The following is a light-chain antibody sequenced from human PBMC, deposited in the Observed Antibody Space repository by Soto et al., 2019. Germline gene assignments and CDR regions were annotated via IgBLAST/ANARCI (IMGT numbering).Light chain of an antibody. CDR1: SSDVGGYNY. J-gene: IGLJ2*01. CDR2: DVS. CDR3: SSYTSSSALGV. Sequence: QSALTQPASVSGSPGQSITISCTGTSSDVGGYNYVSWYQQHPGKAPKLMIYDVSNRPSGVSNRFSGSKSGNTGSLTISGLQADDEADDYCSSYTSSSALGVFGGGTKLTVL. V-gene: IGLV2-14*01.